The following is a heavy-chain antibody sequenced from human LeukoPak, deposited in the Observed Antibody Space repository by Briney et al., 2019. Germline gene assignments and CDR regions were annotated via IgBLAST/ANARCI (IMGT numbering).Heavy chain of an antibody. CDR1: GGTFSSYA. CDR3: ARDGDYGDYADDY. J-gene: IGHJ4*02. CDR2: IIPIFGTA. D-gene: IGHD4-17*01. V-gene: IGHV1-69*05. Sequence: SVKVSCKASGGTFSSYAISCVRQAPGQGLEWMGRIIPIFGTANYAQKFQGRVTITTDESTSTAYMELSSLRSEDTAVYYCARDGDYGDYADDYWGQGTLVTVSS.